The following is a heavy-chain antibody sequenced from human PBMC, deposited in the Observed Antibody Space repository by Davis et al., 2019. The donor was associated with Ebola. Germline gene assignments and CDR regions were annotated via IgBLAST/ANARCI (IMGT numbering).Heavy chain of an antibody. CDR2: IDTDGSTT. CDR1: GFTSSNYA. CDR3: ARDVGGRAGY. Sequence: PGGSLRLSCAASGFTSSNYAINWVRQAPGKGLEWVSRIDTDGSTTNYADSVRGRFTISRDNAKNTLFLQMNSLRADDTAVYYCARDVGGRAGYWGQGTLVTVSS. V-gene: IGHV3-74*01. J-gene: IGHJ4*02.